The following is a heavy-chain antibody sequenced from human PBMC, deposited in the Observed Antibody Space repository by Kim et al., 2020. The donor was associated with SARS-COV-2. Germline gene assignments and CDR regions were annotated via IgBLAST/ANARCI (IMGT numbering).Heavy chain of an antibody. J-gene: IGHJ5*01. Sequence: SPKFPGRVTITRDTSASTAYMELSSLRSEDTAVYYCARGFVPVGLLWFEYWGQGTLVTVSS. D-gene: IGHD3-10*01. CDR3: ARGFVPVGLLWFEY. V-gene: IGHV1-3*01.